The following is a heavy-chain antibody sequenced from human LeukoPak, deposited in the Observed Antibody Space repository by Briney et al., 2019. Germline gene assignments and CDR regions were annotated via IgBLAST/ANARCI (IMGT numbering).Heavy chain of an antibody. J-gene: IGHJ3*02. Sequence: GGSLRLSCAASGFTVSSNYMSWVRQAPGKGLEWVSVIYSGGSTYYADSAKGRFTISRDNSKNTLYLQMNSLRAEDTAVYYCAREATNAYSGSYWAFDIWGQGTMVTVSS. V-gene: IGHV3-53*01. CDR1: GFTVSSNY. CDR2: IYSGGST. CDR3: AREATNAYSGSYWAFDI. D-gene: IGHD1-26*01.